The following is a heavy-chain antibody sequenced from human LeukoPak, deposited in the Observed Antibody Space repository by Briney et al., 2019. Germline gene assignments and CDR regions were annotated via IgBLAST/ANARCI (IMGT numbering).Heavy chain of an antibody. J-gene: IGHJ3*02. D-gene: IGHD3-3*01. Sequence: PGGSLRLSCAASGLTFSNYGMHWVRQAPGKGLEWVAFIRYDGSNKYYADSVKGRFTISRDNSKNTLYLQMNSLRAEDTAVYYCAKTPGSGYYSFRDAFDIWGQGTMVTVSS. V-gene: IGHV3-30*02. CDR1: GLTFSNYG. CDR3: AKTPGSGYYSFRDAFDI. CDR2: IRYDGSNK.